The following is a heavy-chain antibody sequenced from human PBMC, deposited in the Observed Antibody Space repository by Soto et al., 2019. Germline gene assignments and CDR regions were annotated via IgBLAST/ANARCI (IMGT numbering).Heavy chain of an antibody. CDR2: IYHSGST. J-gene: IGHJ4*02. V-gene: IGHV4-30-2*01. CDR1: GGSISGGGYS. Sequence: SETLSLTCAVSGGSISGGGYSWSWIRQPPGKGLEWIGYIYHSGSTYYNPSLKSRVTISVDRSKNQFSLKLSSVTAADTAVYYCAREVSSSSYYYFDYWGQGTLVTVSS. CDR3: AREVSSSSYYYFDY. D-gene: IGHD6-6*01.